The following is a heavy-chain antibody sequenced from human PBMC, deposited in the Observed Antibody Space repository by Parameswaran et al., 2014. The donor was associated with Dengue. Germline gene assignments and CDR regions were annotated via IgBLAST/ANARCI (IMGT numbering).Heavy chain of an antibody. J-gene: IGHJ2*01. CDR3: ARDSNGDYVTGGGGNFDL. Sequence: RWIRQPPGKGLEWIGYIYYSGSTYYNPSLKSRVTISVDTSKNQFSLKLSSVTAADTAVYYCARDSNGDYVTGGGGNFDLWGRGTLVTVSS. V-gene: IGHV4-31*02. D-gene: IGHD4-17*01. CDR2: IYYSGST.